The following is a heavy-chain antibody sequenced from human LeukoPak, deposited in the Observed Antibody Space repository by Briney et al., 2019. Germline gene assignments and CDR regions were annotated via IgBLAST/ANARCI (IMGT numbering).Heavy chain of an antibody. J-gene: IGHJ4*02. CDR3: VREAAATLFDY. D-gene: IGHD1-26*01. CDR1: GSTFSSYG. V-gene: IGHV3-21*01. CDR2: ISSSSSYI. Sequence: KSGGSLRLSCAASGSTFSSYGMHWVRQAPGKGLEWVSSISSSSSYIYYADSVKGRFTISRDNAKNSLYLQMNSLRAEDTAVYYCVREAAATLFDYWGQGTLVTVSS.